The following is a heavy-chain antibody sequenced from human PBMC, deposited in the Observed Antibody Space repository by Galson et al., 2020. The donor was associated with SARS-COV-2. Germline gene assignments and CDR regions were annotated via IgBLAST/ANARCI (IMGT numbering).Heavy chain of an antibody. V-gene: IGHV3-33*01. CDR2: IWYDGSNK. CDR1: GFTFSSYG. CDR3: AAGTSFYSGMDV. J-gene: IGHJ6*02. D-gene: IGHD6-13*01. Sequence: PGGSLRLSCAASGFTFSSYGMHWVRQAPGKGLEWVAVIWYDGSNKYYADSVKGRFTISRDNSKNTLYLQMNSLRAEDTAVYYCAAGTSFYSGMDVCGHGSTVTVSS.